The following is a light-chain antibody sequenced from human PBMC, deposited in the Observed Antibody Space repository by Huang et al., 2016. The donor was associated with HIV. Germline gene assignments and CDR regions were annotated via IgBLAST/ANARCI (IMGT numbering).Light chain of an antibody. V-gene: IGKV3-15*01. CDR2: GAS. CDR3: QQYNTSPRT. CDR1: QSCWKN. Sequence: TRAVAAGDTATVSARASQSCWKNWAGYQQKPGQAPRLLSDGASTRAAGIPARFSGSGSGTGFTLTISSLQSEDFAVYYCQQYNTSPRTFGQGTKVEV. J-gene: IGKJ1*01.